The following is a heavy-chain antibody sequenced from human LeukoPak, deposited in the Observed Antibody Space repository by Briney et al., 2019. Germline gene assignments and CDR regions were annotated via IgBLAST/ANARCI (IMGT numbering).Heavy chain of an antibody. Sequence: GGSLRLSCGASGFTFSSYWMHWVRQAPGKGLVWISRIKIDGSTTSYADSVKGRFIISRDNSKNMVYLQMNSLTVEDTATYYCAKRTMSAFDSWGKGTLLIVSS. CDR3: AKRTMSAFDS. CDR2: IKIDGSTT. V-gene: IGHV3-74*01. J-gene: IGHJ4*02. CDR1: GFTFSSYW. D-gene: IGHD5-24*01.